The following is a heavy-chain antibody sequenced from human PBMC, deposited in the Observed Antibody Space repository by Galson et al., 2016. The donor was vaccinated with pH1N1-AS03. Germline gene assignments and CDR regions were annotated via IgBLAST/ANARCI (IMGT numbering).Heavy chain of an antibody. V-gene: IGHV1-2*02. CDR3: ARVEGIASTTGD. Sequence: SVKVSCKASGYAFTAYYIHWARQAPGQGLEWMGFVNTKTGVTIYAQKFKGRVTMTRDTSISTAYMELRGLGSDDSAFYYCARVEGIASTTGDWGQGSLITVSS. J-gene: IGHJ4*02. CDR1: GYAFTAYY. D-gene: IGHD6-13*01. CDR2: VNTKTGVT.